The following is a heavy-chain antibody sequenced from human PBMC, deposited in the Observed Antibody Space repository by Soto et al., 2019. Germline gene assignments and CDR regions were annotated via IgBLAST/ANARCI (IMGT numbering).Heavy chain of an antibody. CDR3: ARAPSYYGSGRRPYFDY. CDR2: INPSGGST. J-gene: IGHJ4*02. CDR1: GYTFTSYY. D-gene: IGHD3-10*01. Sequence: ASVKVSCKASGYTFTSYYMHWVRQAPGQGLEWMGIINPSGGSTSYAQKFQGRVTMTRDTSTSTVYMELSSLRSEDTAVYYCARAPSYYGSGRRPYFDYWGQGPLVTVSS. V-gene: IGHV1-46*03.